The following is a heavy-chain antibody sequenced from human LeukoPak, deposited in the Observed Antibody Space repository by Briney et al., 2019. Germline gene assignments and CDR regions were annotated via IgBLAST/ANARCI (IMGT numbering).Heavy chain of an antibody. CDR2: ISWNSGSI. D-gene: IGHD2-2*01. CDR1: GFTFDDYA. CDR3: AKDQYLSDAFDI. V-gene: IGHV3-9*01. J-gene: IGHJ3*02. Sequence: GRSLRLSCAASGFTFDDYAMHWVRHAPGKGLEWVSGISWNSGSIGYADSVKGRFTISRDNAKNSLYLQMNSLRAEDTALYYCAKDQYLSDAFDIWGQGTMVTVSS.